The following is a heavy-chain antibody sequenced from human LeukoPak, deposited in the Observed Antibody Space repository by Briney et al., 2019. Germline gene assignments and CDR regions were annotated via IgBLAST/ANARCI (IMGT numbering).Heavy chain of an antibody. V-gene: IGHV3-11*04. CDR2: ISYGGGTK. CDR1: GFSFSDYY. Sequence: GGSPRLSCAASGFSFSDYYINWIRQAPGKGLEWVSYISYGGGTKHYADSVKGRFTVSRDNAKNSVILQMNSLRDEDTAVYYCVRGGQCSGGSCYADYFYYYMDVWGKGTTVTVSS. J-gene: IGHJ6*03. D-gene: IGHD2-15*01. CDR3: VRGGQCSGGSCYADYFYYYMDV.